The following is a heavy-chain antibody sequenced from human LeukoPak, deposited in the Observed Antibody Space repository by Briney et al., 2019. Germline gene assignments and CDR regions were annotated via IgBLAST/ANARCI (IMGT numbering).Heavy chain of an antibody. D-gene: IGHD3-3*01. V-gene: IGHV3-74*01. CDR2: INSEGTRT. CDR1: GFTFSSYW. Sequence: GASLRLSCAASGFTFSSYWMHWVRQAPGKGLVWVSGINSEGTRTSSADSVKGRFTISRDNAENTLYLRINSLRAEDTAVYYCARDTKSYFDYWGQGTLVTVSS. CDR3: ARDTKSYFDY. J-gene: IGHJ4*02.